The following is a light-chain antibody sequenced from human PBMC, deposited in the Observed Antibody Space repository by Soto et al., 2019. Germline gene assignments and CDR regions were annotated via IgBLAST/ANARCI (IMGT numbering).Light chain of an antibody. J-gene: IGKJ1*01. CDR2: DAS. Sequence: EIVMTQSPATLSVSPGERATLSCRASQSVSSNLAWYQRKPGQAPRLHIYDASTRATGIPARFSGSGSGTEFTLTISSLQSEDFTLYYCQQYNDWPTFGQGTKVEIK. V-gene: IGKV3-15*01. CDR3: QQYNDWPT. CDR1: QSVSSN.